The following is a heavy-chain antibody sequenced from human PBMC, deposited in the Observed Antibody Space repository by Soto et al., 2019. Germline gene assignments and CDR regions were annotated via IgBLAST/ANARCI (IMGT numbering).Heavy chain of an antibody. CDR1: GFTFSDYY. V-gene: IGHV3-11*01. CDR2: ISSSGSTI. Sequence: QVQLVESGGGLVKPGGSLRLSCAASGFTFSDYYMSWIRQAPGKGLEWVSYISSSGSTIYYADSVKGRFTISRDNAKNSLYLQMNSLSAEDTAVYYCARAPGPEWLRFVAAGMDVWGQGTTVTVSS. CDR3: ARAPGPEWLRFVAAGMDV. D-gene: IGHD5-12*01. J-gene: IGHJ6*02.